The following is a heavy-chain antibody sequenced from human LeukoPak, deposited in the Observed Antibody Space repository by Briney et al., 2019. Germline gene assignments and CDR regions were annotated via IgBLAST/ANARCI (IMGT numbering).Heavy chain of an antibody. Sequence: ETLSLTCTVSGGSISSYYWSWVRQAPGKGLEWVSAISGSGGSTYYADSVKGRFTISRDNSKNTLYLQMNSLRAEDTAVYYCAKAPYSSSWYYAFDIWGQGTMVTVSS. D-gene: IGHD6-13*01. CDR2: ISGSGGST. CDR3: AKAPYSSSWYYAFDI. CDR1: GGSISSYY. V-gene: IGHV3-23*01. J-gene: IGHJ3*02.